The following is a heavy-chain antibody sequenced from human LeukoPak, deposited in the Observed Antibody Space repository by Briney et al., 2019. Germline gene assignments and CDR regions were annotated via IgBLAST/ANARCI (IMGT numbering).Heavy chain of an antibody. CDR2: ISWNSGSI. D-gene: IGHD6-13*01. Sequence: QPGRSLRLSCAASGFTFDDYPMHWVRHAPGKGLEWVSGISWNSGSIGYADSVKGRFTISRDNAKNSLYLQMNSLRAEDTALYYCAKDAPGYSSSWYSFDYWGQGTLVTVSS. CDR3: AKDAPGYSSSWYSFDY. J-gene: IGHJ4*02. CDR1: GFTFDDYP. V-gene: IGHV3-9*01.